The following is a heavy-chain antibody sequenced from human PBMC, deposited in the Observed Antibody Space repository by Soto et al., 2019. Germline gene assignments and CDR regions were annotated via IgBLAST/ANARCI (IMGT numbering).Heavy chain of an antibody. J-gene: IGHJ4*02. CDR2: ITGDTLEA. CDR3: ARDRPTAH. Sequence: QVQLVQSGAEVRKPGASVTVSCKASGYTFNRYAISWLRQAPGQGPEWVGWITGDTLEASYARKFQGRVTLTRNTATSKGYREGGGLREDDAAIYYWARDRPTAHWGQGTLVPVSP. CDR1: GYTFNRYA. V-gene: IGHV1-18*01.